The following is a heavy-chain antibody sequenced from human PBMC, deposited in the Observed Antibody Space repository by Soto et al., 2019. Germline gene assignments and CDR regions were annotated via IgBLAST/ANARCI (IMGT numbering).Heavy chain of an antibody. J-gene: IGHJ3*01. CDR1: GFTFSNYD. V-gene: IGHV3-13*04. D-gene: IGHD7-27*01. CDR3: ARDLWGRAFDF. Sequence: GGSLRLSCAASGFTFSNYDMHWVRQTTGKGLEWVSSIGRAGDTYYPGSVKGRFTISRENAKNSLYLQMNSLRAGDTAVYYCARDLWGRAFDFWGQGTMVTVSS. CDR2: IGRAGDT.